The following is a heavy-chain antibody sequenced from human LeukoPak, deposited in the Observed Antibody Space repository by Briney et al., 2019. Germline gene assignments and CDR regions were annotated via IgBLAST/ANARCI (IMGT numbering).Heavy chain of an antibody. CDR1: GFTFSSYA. J-gene: IGHJ1*01. CDR3: ARVYSSSFDGIWFVGTFAEYFQH. D-gene: IGHD6-13*01. V-gene: IGHV3-23*01. CDR2: ISGSGGST. Sequence: GGSLRLSCAASGFTFSSYAMSWVRQAPGKGLEWVSAISGSGGSTYYADSVKGRFTISRDNAKNSLYLQMNSLRAEDTAVYYCARVYSSSFDGIWFVGTFAEYFQHWGQGTLVTVSS.